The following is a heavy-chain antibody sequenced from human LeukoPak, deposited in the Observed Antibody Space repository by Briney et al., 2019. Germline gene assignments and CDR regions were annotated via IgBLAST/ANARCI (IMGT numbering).Heavy chain of an antibody. V-gene: IGHV3-30*04. CDR2: ISYDGSNK. CDR3: AREYGSSGWYYCYGMDV. D-gene: IGHD6-19*01. J-gene: IGHJ6*02. Sequence: PGGSLRLSCAASGFTFSSYAMHWVRQAPGKGLEWVAVISYDGSNKYYADSVKGRFTISRDNSKNTLYLQMNSLRAEDTAVYYCAREYGSSGWYYCYGMDVWGQGTTVTVSS. CDR1: GFTFSSYA.